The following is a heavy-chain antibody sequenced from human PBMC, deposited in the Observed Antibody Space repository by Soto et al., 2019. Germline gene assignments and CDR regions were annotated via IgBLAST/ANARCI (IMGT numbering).Heavy chain of an antibody. J-gene: IGHJ6*02. V-gene: IGHV3-30*18. D-gene: IGHD3-9*01. CDR3: AKEPYDDILTGTAYYYYGMDV. Sequence: GGSLRLSCAASGFTCSSYGMHWVRQAPGKGLECVAVLSYDGSNKYYADSVKGRFTISRDNSKNTLYLQMNSLRAEDTAVYYCAKEPYDDILTGTAYYYYGMDVWGQGTPVTVSS. CDR1: GFTCSSYG. CDR2: LSYDGSNK.